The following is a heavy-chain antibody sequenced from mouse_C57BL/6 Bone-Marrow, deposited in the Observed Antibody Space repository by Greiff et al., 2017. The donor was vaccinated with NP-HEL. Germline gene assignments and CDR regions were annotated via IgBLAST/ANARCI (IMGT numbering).Heavy chain of an antibody. J-gene: IGHJ4*01. CDR3: ARKGDYYGSSNAMDY. CDR2: INPNNGGT. V-gene: IGHV1-26*01. Sequence: VQLQQSGPELVKPGASVKISCKASGYTFTDYYMNWVKQSHGKSLEWIGDINPNNGGTSYNQKFKGKATLTVDKSSSTAYMELRSLTSEDSAVYYCARKGDYYGSSNAMDYWGQGTSVTVSS. D-gene: IGHD1-1*01. CDR1: GYTFTDYY.